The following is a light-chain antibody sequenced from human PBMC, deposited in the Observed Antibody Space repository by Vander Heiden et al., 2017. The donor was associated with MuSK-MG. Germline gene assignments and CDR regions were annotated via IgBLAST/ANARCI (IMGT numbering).Light chain of an antibody. Sequence: DIQMTQSPSSLSASVGDRVTITCRASQSISSYLNWYQQKPGKAPKLLIYAASSLQSGVPSRFSGSGSGTDFTLTISSLQPEDFATYYCQQSDSNPLMYTFGQGTKLEIK. CDR3: QQSDSNPLMYT. CDR1: QSISSY. CDR2: AAS. V-gene: IGKV1-39*01. J-gene: IGKJ2*01.